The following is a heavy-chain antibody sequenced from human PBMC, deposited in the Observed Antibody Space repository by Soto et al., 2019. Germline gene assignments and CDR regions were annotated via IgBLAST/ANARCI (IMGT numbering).Heavy chain of an antibody. V-gene: IGHV4-59*08. CDR3: ARHGSFIEDFGVVIPPTYYMDV. D-gene: IGHD3-3*01. CDR2: IYYSGST. J-gene: IGHJ6*03. CDR1: GGSISSYY. Sequence: SETLSLTCTVSGGSISSYYWSWIRQPPGKGLEWIGYIYYSGSTNYNPSLKSRVTISVDTSKNQFSLKLSSVTAADTAVYYCARHGSFIEDFGVVIPPTYYMDVWGKGTTVTVSS.